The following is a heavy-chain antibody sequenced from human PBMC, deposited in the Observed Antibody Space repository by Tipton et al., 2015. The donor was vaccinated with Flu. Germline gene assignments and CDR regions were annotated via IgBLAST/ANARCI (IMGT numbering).Heavy chain of an antibody. CDR1: GYSIRSSNYY. V-gene: IGHV4-39*07. D-gene: IGHD4-11*01. CDR3: ARRDYSNYVSEPKNWFDS. Sequence: TLSLTCAVSGYSIRSSNYYWGWIRQPPGKGLEWIGNIFYSGNSYHNPSLKSRVTMSVETSKNQFSLKLSSVTAADTAVYYCARRDYSNYVSEPKNWFDSWGQGVLVIVSS. CDR2: IFYSGNS. J-gene: IGHJ5*01.